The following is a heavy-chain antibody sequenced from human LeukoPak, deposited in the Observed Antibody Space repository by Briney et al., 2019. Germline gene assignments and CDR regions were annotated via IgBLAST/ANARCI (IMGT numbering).Heavy chain of an antibody. CDR2: IYASGST. Sequence: TLXLXCTVSGASISSDTXXWSWIRQPAGKGLXWIGRIYASGSTNYNPSLKSRVTMSVDTSKNQFSLKLSSVTAADTAVYYCARATGRSDSSGYYLTFDFWGQGTLVTVSS. J-gene: IGHJ4*02. D-gene: IGHD3-22*01. V-gene: IGHV4-61*02. CDR3: ARATGRSDSSGYYLTFDF. CDR1: GASISSDTXX.